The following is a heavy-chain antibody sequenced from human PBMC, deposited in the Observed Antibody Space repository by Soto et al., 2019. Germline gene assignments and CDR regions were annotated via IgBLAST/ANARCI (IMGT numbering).Heavy chain of an antibody. CDR3: AKDSSSWSSVFDY. Sequence: GSLRLSCAASGFTFSSYGMHWVRQAPGKGLEWVAVISYDGSNKYYADSVKGRFTISRDNSKNTLYLQMNSLRAEDTAVYYCAKDSSSWSSVFDYWGQGTLVTVSS. V-gene: IGHV3-30*18. CDR2: ISYDGSNK. D-gene: IGHD6-13*01. J-gene: IGHJ4*02. CDR1: GFTFSSYG.